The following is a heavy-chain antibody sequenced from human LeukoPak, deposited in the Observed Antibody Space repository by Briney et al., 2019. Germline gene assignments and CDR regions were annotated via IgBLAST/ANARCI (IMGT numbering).Heavy chain of an antibody. Sequence: QPGRSLLLSCTASGFPFGDYAMSWVRQAPGKGLEWVGFIRSKAYGGTTEYAASVKGKFTISRDDSKSIAYLQMNSLKTEDTAVYYCWVCYYDSSGYCDYWGQGTLVTVSS. CDR3: WVCYYDSSGYCDY. J-gene: IGHJ4*02. CDR2: IRSKAYGGTT. V-gene: IGHV3-49*04. D-gene: IGHD3-22*01. CDR1: GFPFGDYA.